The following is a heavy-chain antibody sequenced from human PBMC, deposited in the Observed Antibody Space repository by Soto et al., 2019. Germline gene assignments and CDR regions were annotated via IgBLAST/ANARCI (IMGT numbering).Heavy chain of an antibody. CDR1: GFTFSNYA. D-gene: IGHD6-19*01. Sequence: GGSLRLSCTASGFTFSNYAMSWVRQAPGKGLEWVSVIGGDGGSTYYADSVKGRFTVSRDNSKNTLYLQMDSLRADDTAVYYCAKEYISEKHIDEYLDIWGQGTMVTVSS. CDR2: IGGDGGST. V-gene: IGHV3-23*01. CDR3: AKEYISEKHIDEYLDI. J-gene: IGHJ3*02.